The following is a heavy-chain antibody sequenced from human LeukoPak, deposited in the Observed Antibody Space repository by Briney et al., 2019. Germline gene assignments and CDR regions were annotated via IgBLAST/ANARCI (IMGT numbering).Heavy chain of an antibody. CDR1: GYSFTSYW. J-gene: IGHJ4*02. D-gene: IGHD3-22*01. Sequence: PGESLKISCKGSGYSFTSYWIGWVRQMPGKGLEWMGIIYPGDSDTRYSPSFQGNVTISAEKSISTAYLQWSSLKASDTAMYYCARLSYDSSGYFGQVDFDYWGQGTLVTVSS. CDR2: IYPGDSDT. CDR3: ARLSYDSSGYFGQVDFDY. V-gene: IGHV5-51*01.